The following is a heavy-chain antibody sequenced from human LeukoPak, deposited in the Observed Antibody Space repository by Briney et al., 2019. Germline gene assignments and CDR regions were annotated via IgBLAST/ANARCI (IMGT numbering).Heavy chain of an antibody. CDR2: INWNGGST. D-gene: IGHD3-10*01. CDR3: ARSMDGSGSYYNGAYYYYYMDV. V-gene: IGHV3-20*04. J-gene: IGHJ6*03. CDR1: GFTFDDYG. Sequence: PGGSLRLSCAASGFTFDDYGMSWVRQAPGKGLEWVSGINWNGGSTGYADSVKGRFTISRDNAKNSLYLQMNSLRAEDTALYYCARSMDGSGSYYNGAYYYYYMDVWGKGTTVTVSS.